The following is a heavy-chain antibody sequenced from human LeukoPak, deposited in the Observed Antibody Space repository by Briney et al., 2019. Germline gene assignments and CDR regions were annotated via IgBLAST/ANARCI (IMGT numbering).Heavy chain of an antibody. Sequence: GESLKISCKGSGYMFTTYWIGWVRQMPGKGLEWMGIIYPGDSDTRYSPSFQGQFTISADKSISTAYLQWSSLKASDTAMYYCARSDGPWDITMIREFDYWGQGTLVTVSS. CDR1: GYMFTTYW. CDR3: ARSDGPWDITMIREFDY. CDR2: IYPGDSDT. J-gene: IGHJ4*02. V-gene: IGHV5-51*01. D-gene: IGHD3-22*01.